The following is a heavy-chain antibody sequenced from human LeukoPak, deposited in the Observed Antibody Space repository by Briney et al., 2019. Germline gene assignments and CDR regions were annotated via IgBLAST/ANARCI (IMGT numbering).Heavy chain of an antibody. CDR3: ARHYFHGSGHGGY. D-gene: IGHD2-15*01. Sequence: GGSLRLSCAASGFTFSDYYMSWICQAPGKGLEGLSYISSSGRTIYYADSVKGRFTISRDNAKNSLYLQMNSLRVEDTAVYYCARHYFHGSGHGGYWGQGTLVTVSS. V-gene: IGHV3-11*01. J-gene: IGHJ4*02. CDR2: ISSSGRTI. CDR1: GFTFSDYY.